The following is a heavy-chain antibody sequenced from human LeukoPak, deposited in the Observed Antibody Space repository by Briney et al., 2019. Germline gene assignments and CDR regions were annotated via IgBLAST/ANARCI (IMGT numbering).Heavy chain of an antibody. V-gene: IGHV1-58*02. CDR3: AAAGGDRPDDAFDI. D-gene: IGHD2-21*02. CDR1: GFTFTSSA. Sequence: TVKVSCKASGFTFTSSAMQWVRQARGQRLEWIGWIVVGSGSTNYAQKFQERVTITRDMSTSTAYMELSSLRSEDTAVYYCAAAGGDRPDDAFDIWGQGTMVTVSS. CDR2: IVVGSGST. J-gene: IGHJ3*02.